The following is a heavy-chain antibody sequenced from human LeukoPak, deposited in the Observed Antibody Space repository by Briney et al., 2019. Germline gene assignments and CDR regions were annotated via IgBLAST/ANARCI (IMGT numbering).Heavy chain of an antibody. CDR1: GGSFSAYC. V-gene: IGHV4-34*01. J-gene: IGHJ6*02. Sequence: SETLSLTCVVYGGSFSAYCWSWIRQPPWKGLEWIGEINNSGSTNYNPSLKSRVTISVDTSKNQFSLKLSSVTAADTAVYYCARDPGYCSSTSCPGSYYGMDVWGQGTTVTVSS. CDR3: ARDPGYCSSTSCPGSYYGMDV. D-gene: IGHD2-2*01. CDR2: INNSGST.